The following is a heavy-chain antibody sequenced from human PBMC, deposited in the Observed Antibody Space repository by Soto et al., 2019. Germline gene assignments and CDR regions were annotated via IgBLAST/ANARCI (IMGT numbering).Heavy chain of an antibody. J-gene: IGHJ3*02. D-gene: IGHD2-15*01. CDR2: IYPGDSDT. Sequence: GESLKISCKGSGYSFTSYWIGWVRQMPGKGLEWMGIIYPGDSDTRYSPSFQGQVTISADNSISTAYLQWSSLKASDTAMYYCARRGSRLGRYHDDAFDIWGQGTMVTVSS. CDR3: ARRGSRLGRYHDDAFDI. V-gene: IGHV5-51*01. CDR1: GYSFTSYW.